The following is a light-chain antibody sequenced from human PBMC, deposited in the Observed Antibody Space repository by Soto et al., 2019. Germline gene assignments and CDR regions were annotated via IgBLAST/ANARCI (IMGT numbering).Light chain of an antibody. Sequence: EIVMTQSPATLSVSPGERATLSCRASQSVSSNLAWYQQKPGQAPRLLIYGASTRATGIPARFSGSMSGTESPLTSSRLHSEDFADYYCQQNNSCPYTFGEGTKLEIK. V-gene: IGKV3-15*01. CDR1: QSVSSN. CDR3: QQNNSCPYT. CDR2: GAS. J-gene: IGKJ2*01.